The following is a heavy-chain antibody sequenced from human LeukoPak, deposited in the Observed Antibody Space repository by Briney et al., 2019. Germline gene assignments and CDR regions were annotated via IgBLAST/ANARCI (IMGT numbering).Heavy chain of an antibody. D-gene: IGHD3-10*01. CDR3: ARALYGSGTYYYGMDV. CDR1: GYTFTNYV. V-gene: IGHV1-18*01. J-gene: IGHJ6*02. Sequence: ASVTVSFKASGYTFTNYVVNWVRQAPGQGLEWMGWISAYNGNTNYAQKLQGRVTMTTDTSTTTAYMELRSLRSDDTAVYYCARALYGSGTYYYGMDVWGQGTTVTVSS. CDR2: ISAYNGNT.